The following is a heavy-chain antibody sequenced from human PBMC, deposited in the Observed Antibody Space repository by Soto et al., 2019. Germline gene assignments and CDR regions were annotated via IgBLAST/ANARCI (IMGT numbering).Heavy chain of an antibody. V-gene: IGHV1-46*01. J-gene: IGHJ5*02. CDR2: INPGGGST. CDR1: GYTFTSYY. Sequence: ASVKVSCKASGYTFTSYYIHWVRQAPGQGLEWLGIINPGGGSTSHPLQFRGRVTVTSDTSTSTAYMELSSLTADDTAVYYCARATGTDESSGQGTLLTLSS. CDR3: ARATGTDES. D-gene: IGHD1-1*01.